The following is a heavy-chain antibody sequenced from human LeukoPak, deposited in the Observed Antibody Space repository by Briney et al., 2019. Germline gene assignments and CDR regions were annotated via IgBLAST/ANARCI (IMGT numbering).Heavy chain of an antibody. V-gene: IGHV3-23*01. Sequence: GGSLRLSCAASGFIFSSYAMSWVRQAPGKGLEWVSAISGSGGSTYYADSVKGRFTISRDNSKNTLYLQMNSLRAGDTAVYYCAKLTTVTTGDNWFDPWGQGTLVTVSS. D-gene: IGHD4-11*01. CDR1: GFIFSSYA. CDR3: AKLTTVTTGDNWFDP. CDR2: ISGSGGST. J-gene: IGHJ5*02.